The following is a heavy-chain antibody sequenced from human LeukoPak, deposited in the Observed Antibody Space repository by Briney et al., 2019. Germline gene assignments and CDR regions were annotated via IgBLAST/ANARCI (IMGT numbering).Heavy chain of an antibody. CDR2: THYSGST. V-gene: IGHV4-59*01. Sequence: SETLSLTCAVYGGSFSGYYWSWLRQPPGKGLEYLGYTHYSGSTNYNPSLKSRVTISLDTSGNQFSLKLSSVTAADTAVYYCASGYCGGACQLGGVDMWGQGTMVTVSS. CDR3: ASGYCGGACQLGGVDM. J-gene: IGHJ3*02. CDR1: GGSFSGYY. D-gene: IGHD2-21*02.